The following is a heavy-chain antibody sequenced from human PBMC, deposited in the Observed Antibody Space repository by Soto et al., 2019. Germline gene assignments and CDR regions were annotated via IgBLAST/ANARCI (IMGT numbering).Heavy chain of an antibody. CDR1: GYSISSGYY. D-gene: IGHD6-13*01. CDR2: IYHSGST. Sequence: SETLSLTCAVSGYSISSGYYWGWIRQPPGKGLEWIGSIYHSGSTYYNPSLKSRVTISVDTSKNQFSLKLSSVTAADTAVYYCARGTAAADNLDALDIWGQGTMVTVSS. J-gene: IGHJ3*02. CDR3: ARGTAAADNLDALDI. V-gene: IGHV4-38-2*01.